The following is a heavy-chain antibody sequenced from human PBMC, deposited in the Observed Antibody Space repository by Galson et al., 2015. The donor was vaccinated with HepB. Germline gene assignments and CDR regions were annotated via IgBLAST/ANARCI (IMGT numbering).Heavy chain of an antibody. D-gene: IGHD3-3*01. CDR1: GYTFTGYY. J-gene: IGHJ4*02. CDR2: INPNSGGT. Sequence: SVKVSCKASGYTFTGYYMHWVRQAPGQGLEWMGWINPNSGGTNYAQKFQGRVTMTRDTSISTAYMELSRLRSDDTAVYYCARGSGGDFWSGYYYLDYWGQGTLVTVSS. V-gene: IGHV1-2*02. CDR3: ARGSGGDFWSGYYYLDY.